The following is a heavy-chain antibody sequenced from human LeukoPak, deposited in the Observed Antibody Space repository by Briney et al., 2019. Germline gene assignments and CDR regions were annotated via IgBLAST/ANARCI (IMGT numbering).Heavy chain of an antibody. CDR2: ISSSSSYI. Sequence: GGSLRLSCAASGFTFSSYSMNWVRQAPGKGLEWVSSISSSSSYIYYADSVKGRFTISRDNAKNSLYLQMNSLRAEDTAVYYCARDRSRYCSGGSCYRRFDYWGQGTLVTVSS. CDR3: ARDRSRYCSGGSCYRRFDY. V-gene: IGHV3-21*01. CDR1: GFTFSSYS. D-gene: IGHD2-15*01. J-gene: IGHJ4*02.